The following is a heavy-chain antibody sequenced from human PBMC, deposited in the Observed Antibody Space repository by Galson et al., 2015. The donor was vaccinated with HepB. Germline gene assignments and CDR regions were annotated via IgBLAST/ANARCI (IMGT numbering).Heavy chain of an antibody. J-gene: IGHJ5*02. V-gene: IGHV6-1*01. D-gene: IGHD5-12*01. CDR1: GDSVSSASAT. CDR3: ARGDIDLAA. Sequence: CAISGDSVSSASATWHWIRQSPSGGLEWLGKTYYRSKWSTNYAMSVKSRISINADTSKNQFSLQPESVTPEDTAVYFCARGDIDLAAWGQGALVTISS. CDR2: TYYRSKWST.